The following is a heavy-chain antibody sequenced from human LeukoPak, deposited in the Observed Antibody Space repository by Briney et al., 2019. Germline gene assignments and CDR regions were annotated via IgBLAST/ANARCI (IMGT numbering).Heavy chain of an antibody. CDR1: GFTFSNYS. V-gene: IGHV3-21*01. Sequence: GGSLRLSCAASGFTFSNYSMNWVRQAPGKGLEWVSSISSSSSYIYYADSVKGRFTISRDNAEDSLYLQMNSLGAEDTAVYYCGRGYYDSSGHYAIDHWGQGTLVTVSS. D-gene: IGHD3-22*01. CDR3: GRGYYDSSGHYAIDH. J-gene: IGHJ4*02. CDR2: ISSSSSYI.